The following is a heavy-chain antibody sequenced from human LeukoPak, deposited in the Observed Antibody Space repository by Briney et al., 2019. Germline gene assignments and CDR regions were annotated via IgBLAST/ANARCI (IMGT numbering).Heavy chain of an antibody. V-gene: IGHV4-34*01. Sequence: SETLSLTCAVYGGSFSGYYWSWIRQPPGKGLEWIGEINHSGSTNYNPSLKSRVTISVDTSKNQFSLKLSSVTAADTAVYYCARSLTVTRRLDYWGQGTLVTVSS. D-gene: IGHD4-17*01. CDR2: INHSGST. CDR1: GGSFSGYY. J-gene: IGHJ4*02. CDR3: ARSLTVTRRLDY.